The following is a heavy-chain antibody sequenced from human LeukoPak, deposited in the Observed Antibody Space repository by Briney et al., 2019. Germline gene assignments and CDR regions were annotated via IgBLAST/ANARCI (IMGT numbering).Heavy chain of an antibody. CDR2: IKSKTDGGTT. V-gene: IGHV3-15*01. CDR1: GFTFSNAW. CDR3: TTQLWFGELLLFDY. Sequence: SGGSLRLSCAASGFTFSNAWMSWVRQAPGKGLEWVGRIKSKTDGGTTDYAAPVKGRFTISRDDSKSTLYLQMNSLKTEDTAVYYCTTQLWFGELLLFDYWGQGTLVTVSS. D-gene: IGHD3-10*01. J-gene: IGHJ4*02.